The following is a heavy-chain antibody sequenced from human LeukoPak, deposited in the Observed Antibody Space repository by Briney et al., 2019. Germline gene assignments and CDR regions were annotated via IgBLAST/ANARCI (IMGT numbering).Heavy chain of an antibody. CDR1: GFTFSSYW. V-gene: IGHV3-7*01. D-gene: IGHD2-8*01. CDR3: ARDGDCTNGVCYLGLMNY. Sequence: RGSLRLSCAASGFTFSSYWMSWVRQAPGKGLEWVANIKQDGSEKYYVDSVKGRFTISRDNAKNSLYLQMNSLRAEDTAVYYCARDGDCTNGVCYLGLMNYWGQGTLVTVSS. J-gene: IGHJ4*02. CDR2: IKQDGSEK.